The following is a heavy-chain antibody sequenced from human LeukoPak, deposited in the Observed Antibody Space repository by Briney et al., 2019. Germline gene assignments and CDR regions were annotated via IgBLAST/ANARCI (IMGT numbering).Heavy chain of an antibody. Sequence: SVKVSCKASGGTFSSYAISWVRQAPGQGLEWMGVIIPIFGTANYAQKFQGRVTITTDESTSTAYMELSSLRSEDTAVYYCARASYYDFWSGSYYFDYWGQGTLVTVSS. CDR3: ARASYYDFWSGSYYFDY. CDR1: GGTFSSYA. D-gene: IGHD3-3*01. CDR2: IIPIFGTA. J-gene: IGHJ4*02. V-gene: IGHV1-69*05.